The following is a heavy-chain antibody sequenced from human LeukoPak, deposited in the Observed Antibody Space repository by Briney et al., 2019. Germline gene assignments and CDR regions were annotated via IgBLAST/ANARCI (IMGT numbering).Heavy chain of an antibody. CDR1: GFTFSRHW. D-gene: IGHD4-17*01. CDR2: IKQDASQ. Sequence: GRSLRLSCAASGFTFSRHWMGWVRQAPGKGLEWVANIKQDASQYYVDSVRGRFIISRDNAKNSLSLQMNSLRLEDTAVYYCARGPDFGDRLDYFDYWGQGTRVTVSS. CDR3: ARGPDFGDRLDYFDY. V-gene: IGHV3-7*01. J-gene: IGHJ4*02.